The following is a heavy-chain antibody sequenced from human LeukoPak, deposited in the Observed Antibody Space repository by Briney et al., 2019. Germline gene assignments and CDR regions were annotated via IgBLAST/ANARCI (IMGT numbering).Heavy chain of an antibody. CDR3: AKGIVGATRKINFFDY. CDR1: GFTFSSYA. V-gene: IGHV3-23*01. Sequence: PGGSLRLSCAASGFTFSSYAMSWVRQAPGKGLEWVSAISGSGGSTYYADSVKGRFTISRDNSKNTLYLQTNSLRAEDTAVYYCAKGIVGATRKINFFDYWGQGTLVTVSS. J-gene: IGHJ4*02. CDR2: ISGSGGST. D-gene: IGHD1-26*01.